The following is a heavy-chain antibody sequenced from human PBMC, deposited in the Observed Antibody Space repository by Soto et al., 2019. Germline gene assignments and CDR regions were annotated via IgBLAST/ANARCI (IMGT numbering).Heavy chain of an antibody. V-gene: IGHV3-9*01. J-gene: IGHJ4*02. CDR3: AKDLMSSGYSSSCVDY. Sequence: EVQLVESGGGLVQPGRSLRLSCAASGFTFDDYAMQWVRQAPGKGLEWVSGISWNSGSIGYADSVKGRFTISRDNAKNSLYLQMNSLRAEDTALYYCAKDLMSSGYSSSCVDYWGQGTLVTVSS. D-gene: IGHD6-6*01. CDR2: ISWNSGSI. CDR1: GFTFDDYA.